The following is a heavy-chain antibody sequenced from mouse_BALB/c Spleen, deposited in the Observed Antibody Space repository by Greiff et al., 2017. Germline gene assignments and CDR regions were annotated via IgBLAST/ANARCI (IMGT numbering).Heavy chain of an antibody. V-gene: IGHV1-7*01. Sequence: VKVVESGAELAKPGASVKMSCKASGYTFTSYWMHWVKQRPGQGLEWIGYINPSTGYTEYNQKFKDKATLTADKSSSTAYMQLSSLTSEDSAVYYCARRLGYAMDYWGQGTSVTVSS. CDR3: ARRLGYAMDY. J-gene: IGHJ4*01. D-gene: IGHD4-1*01. CDR1: GYTFTSYW. CDR2: INPSTGYT.